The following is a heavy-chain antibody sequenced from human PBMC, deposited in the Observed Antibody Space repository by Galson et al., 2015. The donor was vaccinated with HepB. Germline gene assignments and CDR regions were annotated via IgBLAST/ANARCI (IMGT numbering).Heavy chain of an antibody. J-gene: IGHJ4*02. D-gene: IGHD6-13*01. Sequence: ETLSLTCAVYGGSFSGYYWSWIRQPPGKGLEWIGEINHSGSANYNPSLKSRVTISVDTSKNQFSLKLSSVTAADTAVYYCARGPGAAADYWGQGTLVTVSS. CDR1: GGSFSGYY. CDR2: INHSGSA. CDR3: ARGPGAAADY. V-gene: IGHV4-34*01.